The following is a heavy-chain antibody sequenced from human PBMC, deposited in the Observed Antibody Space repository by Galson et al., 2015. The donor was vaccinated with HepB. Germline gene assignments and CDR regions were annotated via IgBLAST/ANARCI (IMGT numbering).Heavy chain of an antibody. Sequence: SMKVSCKASGGTFSSYALSWVRQAPGQGLEWMGGIIPIFGTANYAQKFQGRVTITADESTSTAYMELSSLRSEDTAVYYCARDLNVGATTSDYWGQGTLVTVSS. J-gene: IGHJ4*02. CDR3: ARDLNVGATTSDY. CDR2: IIPIFGTA. D-gene: IGHD1-26*01. V-gene: IGHV1-69*13. CDR1: GGTFSSYA.